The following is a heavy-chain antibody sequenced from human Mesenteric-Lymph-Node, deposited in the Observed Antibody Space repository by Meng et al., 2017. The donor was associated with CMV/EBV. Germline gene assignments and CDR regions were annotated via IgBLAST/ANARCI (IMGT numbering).Heavy chain of an antibody. V-gene: IGHV4-34*01. Sequence: QVQLTQWGGGLFKPSETMYLTCPVYGGSCSGNYWSWIRQPPGKGLEWIGEINQSGSTNYNPSLKSRVTISGDTSKNQFSLKLSSVTAADTAVYYCARHQRWLKSEGGFNYWGQGTLVTVSS. CDR2: INQSGST. CDR3: ARHQRWLKSEGGFNY. J-gene: IGHJ4*02. D-gene: IGHD4-23*01. CDR1: GGSCSGNY.